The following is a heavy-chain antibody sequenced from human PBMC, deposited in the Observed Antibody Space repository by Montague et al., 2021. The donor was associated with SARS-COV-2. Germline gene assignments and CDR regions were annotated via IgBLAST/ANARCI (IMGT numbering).Heavy chain of an antibody. CDR2: ISNDGSNK. CDR1: GFYFSYA. Sequence: SLRLSCAASGFYFSYAMHWVRQAPGKGLEWVALISNDGSNKHYADSVKGRFTISRDNSKSTLYLQVNSLRAEDTAAYYCARESGSFHDGGYFDYWGQGSLVTGSS. CDR3: ARESGSFHDGGYFDY. D-gene: IGHD1-26*01. J-gene: IGHJ4*02. V-gene: IGHV3-30*04.